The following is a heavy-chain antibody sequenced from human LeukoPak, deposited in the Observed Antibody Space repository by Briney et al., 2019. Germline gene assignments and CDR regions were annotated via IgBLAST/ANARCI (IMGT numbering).Heavy chain of an antibody. V-gene: IGHV1-69*05. J-gene: IGHJ3*02. CDR1: GGTFSSYA. CDR2: IIPIFGTA. CDR3: ARVGDSSSWYEGGAFDI. D-gene: IGHD6-13*01. Sequence: SVKVSCKASGGTFSSYAISWVRQAPGQGLEWMGGIIPIFGTANYAQKFQGRVTITTDESTSTAYMELSSLRSEDTAVYYCARVGDSSSWYEGGAFDIWGQGTMVTVSS.